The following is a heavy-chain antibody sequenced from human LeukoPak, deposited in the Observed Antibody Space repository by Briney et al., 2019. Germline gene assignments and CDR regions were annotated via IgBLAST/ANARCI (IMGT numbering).Heavy chain of an antibody. CDR3: ARLLGVRPNAFDI. V-gene: IGHV5-51*01. J-gene: IGHJ3*02. D-gene: IGHD6-6*01. CDR2: IYPAGSDT. CDR1: GYRFINYW. Sequence: GESLKISCKGSGYRFINYWIGWVRQMPGKGLEWMGIIYPAGSDTRYSPSFQGQVTISADKSISTAYLQWSSLKASDTAMYYCARLLGVRPNAFDIWGQGTMVTVSS.